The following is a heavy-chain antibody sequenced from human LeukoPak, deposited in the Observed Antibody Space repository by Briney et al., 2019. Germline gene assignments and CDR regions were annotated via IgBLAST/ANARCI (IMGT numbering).Heavy chain of an antibody. Sequence: SQSLSLTCAISGDSVSTNNVAWNWLRQSPSIGLEWLGRTYYRSKWYFDYAVSVKSRITINPDTSNNQLSLHLNSATPDDTAVYYCAREDLGAAYFDFWGQGTLVTVSS. CDR2: TYYRSKWYF. CDR3: AREDLGAAYFDF. CDR1: GDSVSTNNVA. V-gene: IGHV6-1*01. D-gene: IGHD3-16*01. J-gene: IGHJ4*02.